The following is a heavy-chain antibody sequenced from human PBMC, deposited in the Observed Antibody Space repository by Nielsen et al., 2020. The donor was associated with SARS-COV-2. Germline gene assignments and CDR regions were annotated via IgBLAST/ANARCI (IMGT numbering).Heavy chain of an antibody. D-gene: IGHD3-10*01. Sequence: SETLSLTCTVSSDSISGSDYYWGWIRQPPGRGLEWIGSIYSSGSTYYNPSLKSRVTISVDTSKNYFSLNLNSVTAADTAVYYCARKSTRSGEDGFDIWGQGTVVTVSS. CDR3: ARKSTRSGEDGFDI. V-gene: IGHV4-39*02. CDR1: SDSISGSDYY. CDR2: IYSSGST. J-gene: IGHJ3*02.